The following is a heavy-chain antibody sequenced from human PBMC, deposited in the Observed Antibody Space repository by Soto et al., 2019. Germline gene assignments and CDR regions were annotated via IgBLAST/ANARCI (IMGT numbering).Heavy chain of an antibody. D-gene: IGHD3-22*01. CDR2: ISGSGGNT. CDR3: AKVTPSMIVVVIAGRLDY. J-gene: IGHJ4*02. CDR1: GFTFSSYA. Sequence: GGSLRLSCAASGFTFSSYAMSWVRQAPGKGLEWVSAISGSGGNTYYADSVKGRFTISRDNSKNTLYLQMNRLRAEDTAVYYCAKVTPSMIVVVIAGRLDYWGQGTLVTVSS. V-gene: IGHV3-23*01.